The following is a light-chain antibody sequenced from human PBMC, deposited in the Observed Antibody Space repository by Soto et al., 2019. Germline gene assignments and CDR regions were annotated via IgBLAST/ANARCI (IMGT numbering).Light chain of an antibody. V-gene: IGKV1-6*01. CDR3: LQDYNYPLT. J-gene: IGKJ4*01. Sequence: AIQMTQSPSSLSASIGDRVTISCRASQGIRNYLGWYQQKPGKAPKLLIYAASSLQSGVPSRFSGSGSGTDFTLTISSLQPEDFATYYCLQDYNYPLTIGGGTKVEIK. CDR2: AAS. CDR1: QGIRNY.